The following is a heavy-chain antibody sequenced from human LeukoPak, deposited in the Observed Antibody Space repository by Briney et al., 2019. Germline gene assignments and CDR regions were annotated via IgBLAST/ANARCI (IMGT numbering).Heavy chain of an antibody. CDR3: VRGGIHLWWNFDY. V-gene: IGHV3-30*14. J-gene: IGHJ4*02. CDR1: GFTFSSYW. CDR2: ISYDGSNK. D-gene: IGHD5-18*01. Sequence: GGSLRLSCAASGFTFSSYWMHWVRQAPGKGLEWVAVISYDGSNKYYTDSVKGRFTISRDNSKNTLYLQMNSLRVEDTAVYYCVRGGIHLWWNFDYWGQGTLVTVSS.